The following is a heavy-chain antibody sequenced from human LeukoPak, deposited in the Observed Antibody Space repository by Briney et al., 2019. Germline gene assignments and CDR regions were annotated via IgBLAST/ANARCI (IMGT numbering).Heavy chain of an antibody. J-gene: IGHJ4*02. CDR1: GFTFSNYG. CDR2: IWYDGSYK. CDR3: ARDPTARIAVPDY. V-gene: IGHV3-33*01. D-gene: IGHD6-19*01. Sequence: PGRSLRLSCAASGFTFSNYGMHWVRQAPGEGLEWVALIWYDGSYKFYSDSVKGRFTFSRDNSKNTLYLQMNSLRAEDTAVYYCARDPTARIAVPDYWGQGTLVTVSS.